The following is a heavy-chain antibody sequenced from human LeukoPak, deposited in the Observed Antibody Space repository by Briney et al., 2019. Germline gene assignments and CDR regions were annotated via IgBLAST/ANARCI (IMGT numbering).Heavy chain of an antibody. CDR3: ARGSHSGGHLDY. J-gene: IGHJ4*02. V-gene: IGHV4-30-2*01. CDR2: IYHTGST. D-gene: IGHD2-15*01. Sequence: SETLSLTCAVSGNSISSVGYSWSWIRQPPGKGLEWIGYIYHTGSTYYNPSLKSRVTISVDTSKNQFSLKLSSVTAADTAVYYCARGSHSGGHLDYWGQGALVTVSS. CDR1: GNSISSVGYS.